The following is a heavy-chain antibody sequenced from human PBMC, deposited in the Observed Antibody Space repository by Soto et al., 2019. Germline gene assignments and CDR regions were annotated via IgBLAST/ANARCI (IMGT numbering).Heavy chain of an antibody. Sequence: SETLSLTCTVPGGSIISSSYYWVWIRQPPGKGLEWIGSIYYSGSTYYNPSLKSRVTISVDTSKNQFSLKLSSVTAADTAVYYCASFTIFGVVISKYYFDYWGQGTLVTVSS. J-gene: IGHJ4*02. CDR1: GGSIISSSYY. D-gene: IGHD3-3*01. V-gene: IGHV4-39*01. CDR2: IYYSGST. CDR3: ASFTIFGVVISKYYFDY.